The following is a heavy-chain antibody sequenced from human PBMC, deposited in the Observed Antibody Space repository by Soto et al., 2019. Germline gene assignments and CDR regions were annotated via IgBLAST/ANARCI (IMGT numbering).Heavy chain of an antibody. CDR3: AKVFPPSSSWKHYYYYGMDV. V-gene: IGHV3-23*01. Sequence: GGSLRLSCAASGFTFSSYAMSWVRQAPGKGLEWVSAISGSGGSTYYADSVKGRFTISRDNSKNTLYLQMNSLRAEDTAVYYCAKVFPPSSSWKHYYYYGMDVWGQGTTVTVSS. CDR1: GFTFSSYA. CDR2: ISGSGGST. J-gene: IGHJ6*02. D-gene: IGHD6-13*01.